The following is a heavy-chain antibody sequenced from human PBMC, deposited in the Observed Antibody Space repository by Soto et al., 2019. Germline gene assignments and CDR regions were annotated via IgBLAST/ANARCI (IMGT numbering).Heavy chain of an antibody. J-gene: IGHJ4*02. V-gene: IGHV4-34*01. CDR2: INHSGST. CDR3: AREFTIFGVAPDY. D-gene: IGHD3-3*01. Sequence: SETLSLTCAVYGGSFSGYYWSWIRPPPGKGLEWIGEINHSGSTNYNPSLKSRVTISVDTSKNQFSLKLSSVTAADTAVYYCAREFTIFGVAPDYWGQGTLVTVSS. CDR1: GGSFSGYY.